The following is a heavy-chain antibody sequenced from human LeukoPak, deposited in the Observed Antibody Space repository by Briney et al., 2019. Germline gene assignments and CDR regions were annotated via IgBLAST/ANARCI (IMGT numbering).Heavy chain of an antibody. J-gene: IGHJ6*02. CDR1: GFTFNSYA. V-gene: IGHV3-23*01. CDR2: ISGSGDRT. D-gene: IGHD3-16*01. Sequence: PGGSLRLSCAASGFTFNSYAMTWVRQAPGKGLEWVSGISGSGDRTFYADSVRGRFTISRDNAKNTLYLQMITLRAEDTAVYYCAKSDGRARIKYGLDVWGHGTTVTVSS. CDR3: AKSDGRARIKYGLDV.